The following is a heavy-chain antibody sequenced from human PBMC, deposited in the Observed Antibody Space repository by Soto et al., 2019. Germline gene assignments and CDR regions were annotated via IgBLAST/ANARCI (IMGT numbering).Heavy chain of an antibody. V-gene: IGHV3-30*18. CDR1: GFLFNNYG. CDR2: ISSDGSET. J-gene: IGHJ4*02. CDR3: VKDRLAAIYRFDK. D-gene: IGHD6-13*01. Sequence: VGSLRLSCAASGFLFNNYGMHWVRQAPGKGLEWVAVISSDGSETYYGDSAKGRFTISRDNSKKILFLETPSVTFEDTGVYYCVKDRLAAIYRFDKCGQRTLVTVSS.